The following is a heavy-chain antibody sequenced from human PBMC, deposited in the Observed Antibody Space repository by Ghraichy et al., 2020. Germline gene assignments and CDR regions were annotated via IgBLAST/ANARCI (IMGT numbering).Heavy chain of an antibody. V-gene: IGHV3-48*03. CDR3: ARDGSPLHCAGACPDAFDL. D-gene: IGHD2-21*02. J-gene: IGHJ3*01. Sequence: GESLNISCATSGFTFSSYEMNWVRQAPGKGLEWVSYISTSGSSTNYADSLKGRFTISRDNAKNSLYLQMNSLRAEDTAVYYCARDGSPLHCAGACPDAFDLWGQGTMVTVSS. CDR1: GFTFSSYE. CDR2: ISTSGSST.